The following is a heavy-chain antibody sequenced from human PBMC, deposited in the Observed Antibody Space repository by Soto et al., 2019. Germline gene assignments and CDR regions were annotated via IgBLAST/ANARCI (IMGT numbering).Heavy chain of an antibody. CDR1: GGSVSSGGYY. Sequence: PSETLSLTCTVSGGSVSSGGYYWSWIRQPPGKGLEWIGYIYYTGSTNYSPSFKNRVTISLDTSKNQFSLKLNSMTAADTAVYYCARYQITMISYFDYWGQGTLVTVSS. CDR2: IYYTGST. J-gene: IGHJ4*02. V-gene: IGHV4-61*08. CDR3: ARYQITMISYFDY. D-gene: IGHD3-22*01.